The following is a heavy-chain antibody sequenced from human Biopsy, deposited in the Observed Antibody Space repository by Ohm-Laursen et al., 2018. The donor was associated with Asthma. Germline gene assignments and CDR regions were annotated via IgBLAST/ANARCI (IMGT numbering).Heavy chain of an antibody. D-gene: IGHD6-19*01. Sequence: SLRLSCTATGFTFSNYGMHWVRQAPGKGLEWVAVISFDGSNKDYADSVKGRFTISRDNSKNTLYLQMSSLRVEDTAVYYCAKGDSSGWSHYYFDYWGQGTLVTVSS. V-gene: IGHV3-30*18. CDR3: AKGDSSGWSHYYFDY. J-gene: IGHJ4*02. CDR2: ISFDGSNK. CDR1: GFTFSNYG.